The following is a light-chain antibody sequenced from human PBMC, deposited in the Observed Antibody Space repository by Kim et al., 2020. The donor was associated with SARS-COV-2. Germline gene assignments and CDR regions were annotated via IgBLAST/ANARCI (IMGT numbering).Light chain of an antibody. V-gene: IGKV4-1*01. CDR3: QQYYSIPFT. CDR2: WAS. CDR1: QSVLYSSNNKNF. Sequence: DIVMTQSPDSLSVSLGERATINCKSSQSVLYSSNNKNFLAWYQQKPRQSPKLLIYWASTRESGVPDRFSGSGSGTDFTLTISSLQAEDVAVYYCQQYYSIPFTFGGGTKVDIK. J-gene: IGKJ4*01.